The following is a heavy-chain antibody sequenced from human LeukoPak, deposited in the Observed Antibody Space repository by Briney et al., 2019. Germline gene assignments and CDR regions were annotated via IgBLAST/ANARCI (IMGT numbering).Heavy chain of an antibody. V-gene: IGHV1-2*02. CDR2: INPNGGVT. CDR3: TRSRELVAGFDY. CDR1: GYTFTDYF. D-gene: IGHD2-8*02. J-gene: IGHJ4*02. Sequence: ASVKVSCKTSGYTFTDYFMHWVRQAPGQGLELKGWINPNGGVTNYAQNFQGRVTVTRDTSINTAYMELSRLRSDDTAVYFSTRSRELVAGFDYWGQGTLVTVSS.